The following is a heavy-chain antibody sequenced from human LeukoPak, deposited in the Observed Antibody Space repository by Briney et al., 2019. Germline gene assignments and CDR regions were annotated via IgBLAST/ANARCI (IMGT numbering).Heavy chain of an antibody. Sequence: GSLRLSSAASGFTFNIYSMNWVRQAPGKGLEWVSTISSGSSYIYYADSVKGRFTISRDNAKNSLYLQMNSLRAEDTAVYYCAREGNELRFLEWGQGTLVTVSS. V-gene: IGHV3-21*01. CDR2: ISSGSSYI. D-gene: IGHD3-3*01. J-gene: IGHJ4*02. CDR1: GFTFNIYS. CDR3: AREGNELRFLE.